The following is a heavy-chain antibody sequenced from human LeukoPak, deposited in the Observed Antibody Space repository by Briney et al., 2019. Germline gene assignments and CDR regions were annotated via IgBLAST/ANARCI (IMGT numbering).Heavy chain of an antibody. J-gene: IGHJ4*02. Sequence: GGSLRLSCAAPGFSFSSFAMSWVRQAPGKGLEWVSGISASAGSTYYADSVKGRFTISRDNSKNTLYLQMNSMRAEDTAVYYCARDHDSSGYYYYWGQGTLVTVSS. CDR2: ISASAGST. CDR3: ARDHDSSGYYYY. CDR1: GFSFSSFA. D-gene: IGHD3-22*01. V-gene: IGHV3-23*01.